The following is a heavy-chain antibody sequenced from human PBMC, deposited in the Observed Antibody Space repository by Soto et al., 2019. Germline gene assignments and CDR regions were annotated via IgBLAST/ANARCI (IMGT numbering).Heavy chain of an antibody. V-gene: IGHV3-30-3*01. CDR1: GFTFSSYA. J-gene: IGHJ6*02. CDR2: ISYDGSNK. Sequence: GGSLRLSCAASGFTFSSYAMHWVRQAPGKGLEWVAVISYDGSNKYYADSVKGRFTISRDNSKNTLYLQMNSLRAEDTAVYYCARDGIAAAGLYYYYYGMDVWGQGTTVTVSS. CDR3: ARDGIAAAGLYYYYYGMDV. D-gene: IGHD6-13*01.